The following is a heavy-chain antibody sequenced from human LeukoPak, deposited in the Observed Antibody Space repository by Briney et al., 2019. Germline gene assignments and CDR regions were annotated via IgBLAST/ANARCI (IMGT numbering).Heavy chain of an antibody. J-gene: IGHJ3*02. CDR1: GYTFSSFD. D-gene: IGHD6-13*01. CDR3: ARGNRLYTSSWSSLAFDI. Sequence: ASVKVSCKASGYTFSSFDINWVRQATGQGLEWMGWTNPISGYTGFAQKFQGRVTMTRNTSISTAYMEVSSLTSQDTAVYYCARGNRLYTSSWSSLAFDIWGQGTMVTVSS. V-gene: IGHV1-8*01. CDR2: TNPISGYT.